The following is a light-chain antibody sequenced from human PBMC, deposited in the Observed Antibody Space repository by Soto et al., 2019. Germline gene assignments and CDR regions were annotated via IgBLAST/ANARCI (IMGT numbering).Light chain of an antibody. CDR3: QQYGSSPQT. CDR2: GAS. V-gene: IGKV3-20*01. Sequence: EIVLTQSPGTLSLSPGERATLSCRASQSVRNNYLAWYQQKPGQAPRLLIYGASSRATGIPDRFSGSGSGTDFALTISRPEPEDFAVYYCQQYGSSPQTFGQGTKVEIK. CDR1: QSVRNNY. J-gene: IGKJ1*01.